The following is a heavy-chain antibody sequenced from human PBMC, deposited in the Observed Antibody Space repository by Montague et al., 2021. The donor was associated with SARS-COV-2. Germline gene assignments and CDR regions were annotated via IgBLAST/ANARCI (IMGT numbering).Heavy chain of an antibody. D-gene: IGHD6-19*01. Sequence: SLRLSCAASGFAFSSSWMSWVRQSPGKGLEWVAIMKYDGSEKYYVDSVKGRFTISRDNARRSVFLQMNSLRAEDTVVYFCARDPNSSGGNMGSFWGRGTLVSVSS. CDR3: ARDPNSSGGNMGSF. CDR1: GFAFSSSW. CDR2: MKYDGSEK. V-gene: IGHV3-7*01. J-gene: IGHJ4*01.